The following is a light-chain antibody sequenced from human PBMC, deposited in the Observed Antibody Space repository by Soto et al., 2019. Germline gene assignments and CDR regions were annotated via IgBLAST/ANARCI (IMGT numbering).Light chain of an antibody. CDR2: GAS. J-gene: IGKJ5*01. Sequence: EILLTQSPGTLSLSPGERATLSCRASQSVSSSYLAWYQQKPGQATRLIIYGASSRATGIPDRFSGSVSGTDFTLTISRLEPEDFAVYYCQQYGSSPPITFGQGTRLEIK. CDR1: QSVSSSY. CDR3: QQYGSSPPIT. V-gene: IGKV3-20*01.